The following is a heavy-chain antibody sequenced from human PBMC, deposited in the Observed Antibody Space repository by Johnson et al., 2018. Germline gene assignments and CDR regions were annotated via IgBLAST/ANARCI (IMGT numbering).Heavy chain of an antibody. CDR2: IQSISNGGTT. Sequence: EVQLVESGGGLVTPVGSLRLSCAASGFTFSNAWMNWVRQVPGKGLEWVGRIQSISNGGTTEYAAPLKDRITISRADSKNPRYLQMNSLKTEETAIYYCTTSVVVPAPFDYWGQGTLVTVSS. CDR1: GFTFSNAW. D-gene: IGHD2-15*01. V-gene: IGHV3-15*07. J-gene: IGHJ4*02. CDR3: TTSVVVPAPFDY.